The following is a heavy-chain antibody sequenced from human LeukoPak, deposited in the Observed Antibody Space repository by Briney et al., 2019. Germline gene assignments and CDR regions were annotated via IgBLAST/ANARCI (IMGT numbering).Heavy chain of an antibody. Sequence: PGRSLRLSCAASGFTFDNFAMHWVRHAPGKGLEWVSGISWSSESIGYADSVKGRFTISRDNAKNSLYLQMNSLRAEDTALYHCARGHQRWLQSRYDYWGQGTLVTVSS. CDR1: GFTFDNFA. D-gene: IGHD5-24*01. CDR3: ARGHQRWLQSRYDY. V-gene: IGHV3-9*01. J-gene: IGHJ4*02. CDR2: ISWSSESI.